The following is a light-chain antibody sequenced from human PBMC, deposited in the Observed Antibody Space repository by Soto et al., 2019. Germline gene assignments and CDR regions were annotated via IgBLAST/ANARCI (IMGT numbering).Light chain of an antibody. Sequence: EIVMTQSPATLSVSPGERATLSCRASQSVSSNLAWYQQKPCQAPRLLIYGASTRATGIPARFSGTGSGTEFTLTISSLQSEDVAVYYCEQYNNWPPITVGQGTRLEIK. CDR3: EQYNNWPPIT. CDR1: QSVSSN. J-gene: IGKJ5*01. V-gene: IGKV3-15*01. CDR2: GAS.